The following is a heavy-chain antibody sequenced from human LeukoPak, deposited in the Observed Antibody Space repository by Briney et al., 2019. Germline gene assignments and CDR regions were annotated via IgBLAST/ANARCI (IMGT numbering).Heavy chain of an antibody. J-gene: IGHJ6*02. V-gene: IGHV4-31*03. CDR3: ANFRRGLTGYYEGMDV. D-gene: IGHD3-9*01. CDR1: GGSISSGGYY. Sequence: PSQTLSLTCTVSGGSISSGGYYWSWIRQHPGKGLEWIGYIYYSGSTYYNPSLKSRVTISVDTSKNQFSLKLSSVTAADTAVYYCANFRRGLTGYYEGMDVWGQGTTVTVSS. CDR2: IYYSGST.